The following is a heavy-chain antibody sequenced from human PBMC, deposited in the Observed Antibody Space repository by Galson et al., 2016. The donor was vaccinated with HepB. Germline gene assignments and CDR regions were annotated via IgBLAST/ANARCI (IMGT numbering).Heavy chain of an antibody. Sequence: ETLSLTCTVSGGSIIRYYWRWIRQPPGKGLEWIGSISYIGGSTYYNPSLKSRLTISLHTSKNQFSLMLTSVTAADTAVYYCARVGVAAAYDYWGQGTLGTVSS. J-gene: IGHJ4*02. D-gene: IGHD6-13*01. V-gene: IGHV4-59*01. CDR1: GGSIIRYY. CDR2: ISYIGGST. CDR3: ARVGVAAAYDY.